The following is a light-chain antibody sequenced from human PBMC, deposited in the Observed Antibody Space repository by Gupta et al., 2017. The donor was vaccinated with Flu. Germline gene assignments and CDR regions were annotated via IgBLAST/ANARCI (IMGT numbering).Light chain of an antibody. CDR2: CSS. Sequence: VGDRITITCRASQSVATSLNWYQHKPGRAPRLLIYCSSNLQSGVSGAFSGTGSGTDFTLTISSLQPEDFATYYCQQTYSPPWTFGQGTKV. J-gene: IGKJ1*01. V-gene: IGKV1-39*01. CDR1: QSVATS. CDR3: QQTYSPPWT.